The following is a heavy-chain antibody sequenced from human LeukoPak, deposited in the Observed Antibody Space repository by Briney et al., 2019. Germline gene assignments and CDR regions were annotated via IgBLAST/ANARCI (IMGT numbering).Heavy chain of an antibody. CDR3: ARDTVGATDY. CDR1: GFTFSSSW. D-gene: IGHD1-26*01. Sequence: GGSLRLSCAASGFTFSSSWMSWVRQAPGKGLELVTNIKPDGSEKYYVDSVKGRFTISRDNAKNSLYLQMNSLRAEDTALYYCARDTVGATDYWGQRTLVTLSS. CDR2: IKPDGSEK. V-gene: IGHV3-7*01. J-gene: IGHJ4*02.